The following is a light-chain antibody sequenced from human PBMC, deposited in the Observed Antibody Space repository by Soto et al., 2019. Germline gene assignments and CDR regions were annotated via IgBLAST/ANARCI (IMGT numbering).Light chain of an antibody. CDR2: SNN. Sequence: QSVLTQPPSASGTPGQRVTISCSGSTSNIGSNTVNWYQQLPRTAPKLLLYSNNERPSGVPDRFSGSKSGTSASLATSGLQSEDEADYYCSTWDDSLNGVVFGGGTKLTVL. CDR1: TSNIGSNT. J-gene: IGLJ3*02. CDR3: STWDDSLNGVV. V-gene: IGLV1-44*01.